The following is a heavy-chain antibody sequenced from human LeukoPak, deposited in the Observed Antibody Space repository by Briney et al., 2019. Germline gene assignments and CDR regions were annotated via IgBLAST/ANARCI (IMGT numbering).Heavy chain of an antibody. D-gene: IGHD3-10*01. CDR1: GYTFTGYY. Sequence: ASVKVSCKASGYTFTGYYMHWVRQAPGQGLEWMGRINPNSGGTNYAQEFQGRVTMTRDTSISTAYMELSRLRSDDTAVYYCARTTYYYGSGSYSYWGQGTLVTVSS. CDR3: ARTTYYYGSGSYSY. J-gene: IGHJ4*02. V-gene: IGHV1-2*06. CDR2: INPNSGGT.